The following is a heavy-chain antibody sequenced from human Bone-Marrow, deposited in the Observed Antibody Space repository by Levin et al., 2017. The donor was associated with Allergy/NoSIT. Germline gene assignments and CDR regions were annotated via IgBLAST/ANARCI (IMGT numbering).Heavy chain of an antibody. CDR3: ARGGFGTGIDY. V-gene: IGHV3-74*01. CDR1: GFIFSSHW. Sequence: GESLKISCAASGFIFSSHWIHWVRQAPGKGRVWISFISNDGSVRSYADSVKGRFTISRDNAKNTLYLQMNRMRPEDTAVYFCARGGFGTGIDYWGQGTLVTASS. CDR2: ISNDGSVR. D-gene: IGHD3-10*01. J-gene: IGHJ4*02.